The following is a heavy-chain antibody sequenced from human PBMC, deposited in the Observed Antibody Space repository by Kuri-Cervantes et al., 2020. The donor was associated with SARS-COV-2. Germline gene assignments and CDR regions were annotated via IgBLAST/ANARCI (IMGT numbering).Heavy chain of an antibody. J-gene: IGHJ3*02. CDR3: ARFEMYGDDAFDI. D-gene: IGHD3-10*02. Sequence: SVKVSCKASGGTFSSYTISWVRQAPGQGLEWMGGIIPIFGTANYAQKFQGRVTITADKSTSTAYMELSSLRSEDTAVYYCARFEMYGDDAFDIWGQGTMVTVSS. CDR1: GGTFSSYT. V-gene: IGHV1-69*06. CDR2: IIPIFGTA.